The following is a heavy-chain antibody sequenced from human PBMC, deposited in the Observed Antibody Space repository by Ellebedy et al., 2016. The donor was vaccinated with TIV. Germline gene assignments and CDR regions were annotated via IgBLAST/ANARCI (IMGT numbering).Heavy chain of an antibody. CDR1: GFTFSSYW. CDR3: VFYSRPLPSPFDY. D-gene: IGHD6-13*01. Sequence: GESLKISCAASGFTFSSYWMHWVRQAPGKELVLVSRLSPDGSSTMYADSVKGRFTISRDNAKNTLYLQMNSLRAEDTAMYYCVFYSRPLPSPFDYWGQGTLVTVSS. CDR2: LSPDGSST. V-gene: IGHV3-74*03. J-gene: IGHJ4*02.